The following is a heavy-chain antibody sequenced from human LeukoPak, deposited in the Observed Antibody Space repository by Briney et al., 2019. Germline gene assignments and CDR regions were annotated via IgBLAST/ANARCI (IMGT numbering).Heavy chain of an antibody. J-gene: IGHJ3*02. CDR3: ARRGYRSGANAFDI. Sequence: GESLKISCKGSGYNFTSYWIGWVRQMPGKGLEWMGIIYPGDSNTRYSPSSQGQVTISADKSISTAYLQWSSLKASDTAMYYCARRGYRSGANAFDIWGQGTMVTVSS. D-gene: IGHD6-19*01. CDR2: IYPGDSNT. V-gene: IGHV5-51*01. CDR1: GYNFTSYW.